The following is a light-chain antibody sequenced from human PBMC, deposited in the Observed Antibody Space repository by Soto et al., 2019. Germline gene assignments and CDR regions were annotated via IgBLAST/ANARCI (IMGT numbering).Light chain of an antibody. CDR3: QHHNSYSEA. CDR2: KAS. CDR1: QTISSW. V-gene: IGKV1-5*03. J-gene: IGKJ1*01. Sequence: DIQMTQSPSTLSGSVGDRVTITCRASQTISSWLAWYQQKPGKAPKLLIYKASTLKSGVPSRFSGSGSETEFTLTISSLQPDDFATYYCQHHNSYSEAFGQATKVDIK.